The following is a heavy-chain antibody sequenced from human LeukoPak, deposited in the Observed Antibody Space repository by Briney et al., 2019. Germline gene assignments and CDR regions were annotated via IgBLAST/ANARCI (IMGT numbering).Heavy chain of an antibody. CDR2: ISSNGGST. CDR3: ARDPTASLAGTYGVDV. J-gene: IGHJ6*02. Sequence: GGSLRLSCAASGFTFSSYAMHWVRQAPGKGLEYVSAISSNGGSTYYANSVKGRFTISRDNSKNTLYLQMGSLRAEDMAVYYCARDPTASLAGTYGVDVWGQGTTVTVSS. D-gene: IGHD6-19*01. V-gene: IGHV3-64*01. CDR1: GFTFSSYA.